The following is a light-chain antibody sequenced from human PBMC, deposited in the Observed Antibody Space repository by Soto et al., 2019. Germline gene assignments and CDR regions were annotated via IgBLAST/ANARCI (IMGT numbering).Light chain of an antibody. CDR2: AAS. CDR3: QQYDRAPLT. Sequence: EIVLTQSPGTLSLSPGERATLSCRASQSVDSRYLAWYQQKRGQAPRLLIHAASSRATGIPDRFSGSGSGRDFSLTISRLEPEDFAVYYCQQYDRAPLTFGGGTKVEIK. V-gene: IGKV3-20*01. J-gene: IGKJ4*01. CDR1: QSVDSRY.